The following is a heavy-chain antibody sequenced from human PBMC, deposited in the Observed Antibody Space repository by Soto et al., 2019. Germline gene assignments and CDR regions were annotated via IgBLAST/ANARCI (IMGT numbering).Heavy chain of an antibody. J-gene: IGHJ5*02. CDR3: AKAERYCSSTSCYVNWFDP. D-gene: IGHD2-2*01. CDR2: ISGSGGST. CDR1: EFTFTKAW. Sequence: GGSLRLSCAASEFTFTKAWMSWVRQAPGKGLEWVSAISGSGGSTYYADSVKGRFTISRDNSKNTLYLQMNSLRAEDTAVYYCAKAERYCSSTSCYVNWFDPWGQGTLVTVSS. V-gene: IGHV3-23*01.